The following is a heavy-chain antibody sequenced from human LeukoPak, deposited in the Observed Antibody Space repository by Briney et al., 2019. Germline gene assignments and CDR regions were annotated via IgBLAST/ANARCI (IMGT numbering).Heavy chain of an antibody. Sequence: SETLSLTCTVSGGSISSGDYYWSWIRQPPGKGLEWIGYIYYSGSTYYNPSLKSRVTISVDTSKNQFSLKLSSVTAADTAVYYCARAYYDSSGFFDYWGQGTLVTVSS. CDR3: ARAYYDSSGFFDY. D-gene: IGHD3-22*01. V-gene: IGHV4-30-4*01. CDR2: IYYSGST. CDR1: GGSISSGDYY. J-gene: IGHJ4*02.